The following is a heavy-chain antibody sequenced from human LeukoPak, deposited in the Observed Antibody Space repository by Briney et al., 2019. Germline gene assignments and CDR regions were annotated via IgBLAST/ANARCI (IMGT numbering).Heavy chain of an antibody. D-gene: IGHD5-24*01. CDR3: ARNRDGYNSFDY. CDR2: IYYSGSS. V-gene: IGHV4-31*03. CDR1: GGSINNGGYY. Sequence: SETLSLTCTVSGGSINNGGYYWSWIRQHPGKGLEWIGYIYYSGSSYYNPSLRSRVTISVDTSKNHFSLKLSSVTAADTAVYYCARNRDGYNSFDYWGQGILVTVSS. J-gene: IGHJ4*02.